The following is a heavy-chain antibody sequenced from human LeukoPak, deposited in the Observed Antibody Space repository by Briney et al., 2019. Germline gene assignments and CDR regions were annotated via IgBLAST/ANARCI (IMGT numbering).Heavy chain of an antibody. J-gene: IGHJ4*02. CDR1: GGSISSSSHY. CDR3: ARDAGYSNGWDY. D-gene: IGHD6-19*01. Sequence: PSETLSLTCTVSGGSISSSSHYWGWIRQPPGKGLEWIGSIYYSGSTHYNPSLKSRVTISVDTSKNQFSLKLSSVTAADTAVYFCARDAGYSNGWDYWGQGTLVTVSS. CDR2: IYYSGST. V-gene: IGHV4-39*02.